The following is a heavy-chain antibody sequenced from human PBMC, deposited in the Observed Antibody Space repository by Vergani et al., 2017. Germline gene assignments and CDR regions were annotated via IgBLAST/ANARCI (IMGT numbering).Heavy chain of an antibody. Sequence: QVQLVESGGGLVKPGGSLRLSCAASGFTFSDYYMSWIRQAPGKGLEWVSYISSSGSTIYYAGSVKVRFTISRDNAKNTLYLQMNSLRAEDTAVYYRARDRVLQTRYSSRGGYYYYMDVWGKGTTVTVSS. V-gene: IGHV3-11*01. CDR2: ISSSGSTI. CDR1: GFTFSDYY. CDR3: ARDRVLQTRYSSRGGYYYYMDV. J-gene: IGHJ6*03. D-gene: IGHD4-11*01.